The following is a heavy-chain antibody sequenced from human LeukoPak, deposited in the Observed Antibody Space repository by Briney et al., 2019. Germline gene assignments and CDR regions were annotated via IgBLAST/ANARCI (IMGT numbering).Heavy chain of an antibody. V-gene: IGHV4-59*08. D-gene: IGHD3-3*01. J-gene: IGHJ6*02. Sequence: SETLSLTCTVSGGSISSYYWSWIRQPPGKGLEWIGYIYYSGSTNYNPSLKSRVTISVDTSKNQFSLKLSSVTAADTAVYYCARQNEGDFWSGYYGMDVWGQGTTVTVSS. CDR3: ARQNEGDFWSGYYGMDV. CDR1: GGSISSYY. CDR2: IYYSGST.